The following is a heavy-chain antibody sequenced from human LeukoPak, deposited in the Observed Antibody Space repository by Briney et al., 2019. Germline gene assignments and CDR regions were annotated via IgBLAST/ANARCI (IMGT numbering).Heavy chain of an antibody. V-gene: IGHV4-34*01. CDR3: ASHYSSGWPDAFDI. CDR1: GGSFSGYY. Sequence: SETLSLTCAVYGGSFSGYYWSWIRQPPGKGLEWIGEINHSGSTNYNPSLKSRVTISVDTSKNQFSLKLSSVTAADTAVYFCASHYSSGWPDAFDIWGQGTMVTVSS. D-gene: IGHD6-19*01. CDR2: INHSGST. J-gene: IGHJ3*02.